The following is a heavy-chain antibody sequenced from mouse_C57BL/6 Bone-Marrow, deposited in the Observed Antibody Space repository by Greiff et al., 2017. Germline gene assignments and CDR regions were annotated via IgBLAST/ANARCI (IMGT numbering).Heavy chain of an antibody. CDR2: ISDGGSYT. J-gene: IGHJ3*01. D-gene: IGHD3-2*02. CDR3: AREGRQLRLLFAY. Sequence: EVKLVESGGGLVKPGGSLKLSCAASGFTFSSYAMSWVRQTPEKRLEWVATISDGGSYTYYPDNVKGRFTISRDNAKNNLYLQKSHRKSEDTAMYYCAREGRQLRLLFAYWGQGTLVTVSA. CDR1: GFTFSSYA. V-gene: IGHV5-4*01.